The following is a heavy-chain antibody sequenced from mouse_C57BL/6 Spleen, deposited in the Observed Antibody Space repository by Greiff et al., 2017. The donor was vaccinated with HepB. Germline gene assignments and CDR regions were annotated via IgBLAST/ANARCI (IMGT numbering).Heavy chain of an antibody. Sequence: QVQLQQSGAELVKPGASVKISCKASGYAFSSYWMNWVKQRPGKGLEWIGQIYPGDGDTNYNGKFKGKATLTADKSSSTAYMQLSSLTSEDSAVYFRAILFYYYGSSYVGAMDYWGQGTSVTVSS. CDR1: GYAFSSYW. D-gene: IGHD1-1*01. V-gene: IGHV1-80*01. CDR2: IYPGDGDT. J-gene: IGHJ4*01. CDR3: AILFYYYGSSYVGAMDY.